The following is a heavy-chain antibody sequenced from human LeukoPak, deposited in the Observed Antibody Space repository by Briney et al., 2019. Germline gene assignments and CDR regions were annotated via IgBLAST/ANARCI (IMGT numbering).Heavy chain of an antibody. V-gene: IGHV4-34*01. CDR2: INHSGST. CDR3: ARGSENYYDSSGLDY. J-gene: IGHJ4*02. D-gene: IGHD3-22*01. Sequence: PSETLSLTCAVHGGSFSGHYWSWIRHPPGKGLEWIGEINHSGSTNYNPSLKSRVTISVDTSKNQFSLKLSSVTAADTAVYYCARGSENYYDSSGLDYWGQGTLVTVSS. CDR1: GGSFSGHY.